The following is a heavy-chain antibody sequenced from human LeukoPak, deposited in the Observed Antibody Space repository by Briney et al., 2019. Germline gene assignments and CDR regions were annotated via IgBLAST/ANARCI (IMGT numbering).Heavy chain of an antibody. D-gene: IGHD6-19*01. CDR1: GFTFSSYA. J-gene: IGHJ4*02. V-gene: IGHV3-23*01. CDR2: ISGSGGST. Sequence: GGSLSLSCAASGFTFSSYAMSWVRPAPGKGLGWVSAISGSGGSTYYADSVKGRFTISRDNSKNTLYLQMNSLRAEDTAVYYCAKGARVEAGPDYWGQGTLVTVST. CDR3: AKGARVEAGPDY.